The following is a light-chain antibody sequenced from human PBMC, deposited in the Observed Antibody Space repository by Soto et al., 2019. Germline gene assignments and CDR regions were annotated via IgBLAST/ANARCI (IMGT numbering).Light chain of an antibody. CDR1: QSVSSK. V-gene: IGKV3D-15*01. CDR2: GAS. Sequence: CVASQSVSSKLAWYQRKPGQAPRLLIYGASTRATGIPARFSGSGPGKEFTRTICGVPAFQLTLYSCQQDTTWTPCTIGRGTRLEIK. J-gene: IGKJ5*01. CDR3: QQDTTWTPCT.